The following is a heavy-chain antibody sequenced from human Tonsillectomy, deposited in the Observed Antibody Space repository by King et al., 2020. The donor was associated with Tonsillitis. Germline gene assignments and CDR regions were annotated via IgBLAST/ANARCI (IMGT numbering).Heavy chain of an antibody. J-gene: IGHJ4*02. CDR3: AKELADDFWSGYFDYLDY. D-gene: IGHD3-3*01. V-gene: IGHV3-23*04. Sequence: VQLVESGGGLVQPGGSLRLSCAASGFTFSTYAMSWVRQAPGKGLEWVSAISGSGGSTYYADSVKGRFTISRDNSKNTLYLEMNRLRADDTAEYYCAKELADDFWSGYFDYLDYWGQGTLVTVSS. CDR1: GFTFSTYA. CDR2: ISGSGGST.